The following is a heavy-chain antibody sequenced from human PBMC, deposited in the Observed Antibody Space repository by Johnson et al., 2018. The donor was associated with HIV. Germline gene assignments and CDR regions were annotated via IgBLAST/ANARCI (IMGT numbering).Heavy chain of an antibody. CDR3: ARGVIVAGHGGAFDI. D-gene: IGHD5-12*01. Sequence: VQLVESGGGLVQPGGSLKLSCAASGFTFSGSAMHWVRQASGKGLEWVANINQDGSEKYFVDSVKGRFTISRDNAKNSLYLQMNSLRAEDTAFYYCARGVIVAGHGGAFDIWGQGTMVTVSS. V-gene: IGHV3-7*05. J-gene: IGHJ3*02. CDR2: INQDGSEK. CDR1: GFTFSGSA.